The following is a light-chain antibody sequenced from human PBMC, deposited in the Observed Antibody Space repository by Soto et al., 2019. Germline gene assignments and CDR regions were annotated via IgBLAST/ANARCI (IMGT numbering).Light chain of an antibody. J-gene: IGKJ3*01. CDR1: QNVRTY. Sequence: EIVLTQSPATLSLSPGDRATLSCRASQNVRTYLGWYQQKPGQAPRLLIYDASNRATGIPARFSGSGSGTDFTLTISSLVPEDFAVYYCQQRATWPPFTFGPGTKVDLK. CDR2: DAS. CDR3: QQRATWPPFT. V-gene: IGKV3-11*01.